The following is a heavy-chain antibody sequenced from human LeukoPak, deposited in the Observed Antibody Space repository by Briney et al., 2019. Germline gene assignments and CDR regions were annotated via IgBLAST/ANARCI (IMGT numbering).Heavy chain of an antibody. J-gene: IGHJ4*02. CDR1: GFTFSSYE. Sequence: PGGSLRLSCAASGFTFSSYEMNWVRQAPGKGLEWVSYISSSGSTIYYADSVKGRFTISRDNAKNSLYLQMNSLRAEDTAVYYCANGKMDSSSWYFDYWGQGTLVTVSS. V-gene: IGHV3-48*03. CDR2: ISSSGSTI. D-gene: IGHD6-13*01. CDR3: ANGKMDSSSWYFDY.